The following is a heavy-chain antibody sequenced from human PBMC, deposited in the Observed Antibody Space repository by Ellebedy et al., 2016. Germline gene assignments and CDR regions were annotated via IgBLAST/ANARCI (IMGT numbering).Heavy chain of an antibody. CDR1: GYTFTSYG. J-gene: IGHJ6*02. CDR2: ISAYNGNT. V-gene: IGHV1-18*01. CDR3: ARGRSGNWPTYYYYGMDV. D-gene: IGHD1-1*01. Sequence: ASVKVSCKASGYTFTSYGISWVRQAPGQGLEWMGWISAYNGNTNSAQKLQGRVTMTTDTSTSTAYMELRSLRSDDTAVYYCARGRSGNWPTYYYYGMDVWGQGTTVTVSS.